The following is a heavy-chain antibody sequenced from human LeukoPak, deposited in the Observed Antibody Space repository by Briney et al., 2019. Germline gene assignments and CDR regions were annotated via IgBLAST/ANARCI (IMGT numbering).Heavy chain of an antibody. Sequence: SETLSLTCTVSGGSVSSYYWSWIRQPAGKGLEWIGRIDTSGRTSYNPSLKSRVTISVDTSKTPFSLKLSSVTAADTAVYYCARGGAVRYFDLWGRGTLVTVSS. J-gene: IGHJ2*01. V-gene: IGHV4-4*07. CDR1: GGSVSSYY. CDR2: IDTSGRT. CDR3: ARGGAVRYFDL. D-gene: IGHD3-10*01.